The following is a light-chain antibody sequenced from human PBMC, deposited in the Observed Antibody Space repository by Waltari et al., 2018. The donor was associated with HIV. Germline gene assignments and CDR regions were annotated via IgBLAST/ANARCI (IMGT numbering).Light chain of an antibody. J-gene: IGLJ3*02. Sequence: QSVLTQPPSASGTPGQRVTISCSGGSSNIGRDTVNWYQHLPGTAPKLLIFNNIGRPAGVPDRFAGSRSGTSASLAISGLQSEDEADYYCASWDGSLNGWVFGGGTKLTVL. V-gene: IGLV1-44*01. CDR3: ASWDGSLNGWV. CDR1: SSNIGRDT. CDR2: NNI.